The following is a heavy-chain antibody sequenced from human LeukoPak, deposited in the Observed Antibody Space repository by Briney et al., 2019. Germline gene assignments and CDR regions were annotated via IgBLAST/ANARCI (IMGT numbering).Heavy chain of an antibody. CDR2: ISGSGIST. J-gene: IGHJ4*02. Sequence: GGSLRLSCAASGFTFNNYAMSWVRQAPGKWLEWVSGISGSGISTYYTDSVKGRFTVSRDNSKNTLYLQMNSLRAEDTAVYYCAKKFSSAWSFDYWGQGTLVTVSS. CDR1: GFTFNNYA. CDR3: AKKFSSAWSFDY. V-gene: IGHV3-23*01. D-gene: IGHD6-19*01.